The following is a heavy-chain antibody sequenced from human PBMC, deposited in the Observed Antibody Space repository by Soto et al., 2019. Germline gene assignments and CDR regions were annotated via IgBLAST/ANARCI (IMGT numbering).Heavy chain of an antibody. J-gene: IGHJ4*02. V-gene: IGHV4-4*02. CDR3: ARGPQY. Sequence: SETLSLTCAVSGGSIISTHWWTWVRQSPGKGLEWIGEIYHNGTTNYNPSLKSRLTISVDTSKNHFSPSLTPVTVRDTATYFCARGPQYWGPGKLVTVSS. CDR2: IYHNGTT. CDR1: GGSIISTHW.